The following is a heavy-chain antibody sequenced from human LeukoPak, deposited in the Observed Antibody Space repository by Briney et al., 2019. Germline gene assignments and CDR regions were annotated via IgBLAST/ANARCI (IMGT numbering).Heavy chain of an antibody. CDR2: IYSGGST. J-gene: IGHJ4*02. D-gene: IGHD3-3*02. CDR1: GFTVRNNY. Sequence: PGGSLRLSCVASGFTVRNNYMSWVRQAPGKGLEWVSLIYSGGSTYYAGSVKGRFTITRDNSNNTVYLKMNSPRAEDTAVYYCASAPSNAHFDYWGKVTLVTVSS. CDR3: ASAPSNAHFDY. V-gene: IGHV3-66*01.